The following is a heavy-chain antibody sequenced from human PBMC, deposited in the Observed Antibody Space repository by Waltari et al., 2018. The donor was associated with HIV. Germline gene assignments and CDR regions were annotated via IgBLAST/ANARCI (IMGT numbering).Heavy chain of an antibody. V-gene: IGHV4-39*01. CDR2: MYYSGST. J-gene: IGHJ4*02. CDR3: ARHPLRGSSLFYI. Sequence: QLQLQESVPGLVKPSETLSLTCTVSGGSLSSRSYSWGWLRQPPGKGLEWIGSMYYSGSTYYNPSRKSRVTISVDTSKNQFSLKLSSVTAADTAVYYCARHPLRGSSLFYIGGQGTLVTVSS. D-gene: IGHD6-13*01. CDR1: GGSLSSRSYS.